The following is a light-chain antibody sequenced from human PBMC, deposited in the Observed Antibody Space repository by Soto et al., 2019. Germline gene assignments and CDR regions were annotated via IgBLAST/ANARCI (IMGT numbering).Light chain of an antibody. CDR2: LNSDDSH. V-gene: IGLV4-69*01. Sequence: QAVVTQSPSASASLGASVMLTCTLSSGHTRYAIAWLQEQPERGPHYLMKLNSDDSHIRGDGIPDRFSGSTSGTEGSLTVSSLQSEDEADYYCCSYAGSRGLVFGGGTKLTVL. J-gene: IGLJ2*01. CDR3: CSYAGSRGLV. CDR1: SGHTRYA.